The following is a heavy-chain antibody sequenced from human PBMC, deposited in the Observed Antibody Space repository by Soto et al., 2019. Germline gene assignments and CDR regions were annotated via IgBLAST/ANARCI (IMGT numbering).Heavy chain of an antibody. J-gene: IGHJ4*01. CDR2: IYPGDSDT. CDR3: ARGDSSGYYTATPADY. D-gene: IGHD3-22*01. V-gene: IGHV5-51*01. CDR1: GYSFSSYW. Sequence: PGESLKISCQGFGYSFSSYWIGWVRQMPGKGLEWMGIIYPGDSDTRYSPSFQGQVTISADKSISTAYLQWNSLKASDTAMYFCARGDSSGYYTATPADYWGHGTLVTVSS.